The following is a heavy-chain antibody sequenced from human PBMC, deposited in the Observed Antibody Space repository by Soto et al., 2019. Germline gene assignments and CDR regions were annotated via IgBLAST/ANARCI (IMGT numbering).Heavy chain of an antibody. CDR2: IYSSGST. Sequence: EVQLVETGGGLIQPGGSLRLSCAASGFTVSSNYMSWVRQAPGKGLEWVSVIYSSGSTYYRDSVKGRFTISRDNSKNMVYLQMNSLRAEDTAVYYCARGGKYDPNWFDPWGQGTLVTVSS. D-gene: IGHD1-1*01. CDR1: GFTVSSNY. J-gene: IGHJ5*02. V-gene: IGHV3-53*02. CDR3: ARGGKYDPNWFDP.